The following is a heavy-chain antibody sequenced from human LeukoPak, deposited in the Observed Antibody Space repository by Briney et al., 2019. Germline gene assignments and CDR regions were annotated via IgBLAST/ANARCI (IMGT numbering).Heavy chain of an antibody. D-gene: IGHD1-26*01. CDR2: IYYSGST. CDR1: GGSISSGGYS. J-gene: IGHJ3*02. V-gene: IGHV4-30-4*07. CDR3: ARVKLPDDAFDI. Sequence: PSETLSLTCAVSGGSISSGGYSWSWIRQPPGKGLEWIGYIYYSGSTYYNPSLKSRVTISVDTSKDQFSLKLSSVTAADTAVYYCARVKLPDDAFDIWGQGTMVTVSS.